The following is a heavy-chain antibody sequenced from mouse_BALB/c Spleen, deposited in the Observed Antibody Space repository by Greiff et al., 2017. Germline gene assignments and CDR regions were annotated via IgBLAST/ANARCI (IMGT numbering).Heavy chain of an antibody. J-gene: IGHJ4*01. CDR3: ARFGLRRDAMDY. Sequence: VQLQQSGAELAKPGASVKMSCKASGYTFTSYWMHWVKQRPGQGLEWIGYINPSTGYTEYNQKFKDKATLTADKSSSTAYMQLSSLTSEDSAVYYCARFGLRRDAMDYWGQGTSVTVSS. CDR1: GYTFTSYW. CDR2: INPSTGYT. D-gene: IGHD2-2*01. V-gene: IGHV1-7*01.